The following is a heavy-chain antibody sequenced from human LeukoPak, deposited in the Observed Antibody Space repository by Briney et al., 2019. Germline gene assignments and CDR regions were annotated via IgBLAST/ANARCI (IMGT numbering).Heavy chain of an antibody. CDR3: ARAVYYENSGYSYYFDY. V-gene: IGHV3-23*01. CDR2: ISRGGDST. J-gene: IGHJ4*02. Sequence: QPGGSLRLSCAASGFTFNGYAMNWVRQAPGKGLEWVSGISRGGDSTFYTDSVKGRFTISRDNSENTLYLQMNSLRAEDTAIYYCARAVYYENSGYSYYFDYWGQGALVTVSS. D-gene: IGHD3-22*01. CDR1: GFTFNGYA.